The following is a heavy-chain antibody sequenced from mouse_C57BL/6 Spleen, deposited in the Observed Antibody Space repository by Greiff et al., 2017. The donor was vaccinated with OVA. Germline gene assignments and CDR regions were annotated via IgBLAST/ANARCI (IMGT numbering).Heavy chain of an antibody. J-gene: IGHJ1*03. D-gene: IGHD2-4*01. CDR3: AKGLRTGYWYFDV. CDR1: GYTFTDYY. CDR2: INPNNGGT. Sequence: EVQLQQSGPELVKPGASVKISCKASGYTFTDYYMNWVKQSHGKSLEWIGDINPNNGGTSYNQKFKGKATLTVDKSSSTAYMELRSLTSEDSAVYYCAKGLRTGYWYFDVWGTGTTVTVSS. V-gene: IGHV1-26*01.